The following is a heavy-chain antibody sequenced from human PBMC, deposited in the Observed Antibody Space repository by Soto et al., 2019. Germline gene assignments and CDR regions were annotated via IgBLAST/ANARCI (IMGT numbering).Heavy chain of an antibody. D-gene: IGHD3-22*01. V-gene: IGHV3-30*18. CDR3: AKDDSNRWYNYYAMDV. Sequence: QVQLVESGGGVVQPGRSLRLSCAASGFTFYKYGMHRVRQAPGKGLEWVALISHDGSNKYYVDSVKGRFTIARDNSKNTVFLQMNSLRPEDTALYFCAKDDSNRWYNYYAMDVWGQGTTVTVSS. CDR2: ISHDGSNK. J-gene: IGHJ6*02. CDR1: GFTFYKYG.